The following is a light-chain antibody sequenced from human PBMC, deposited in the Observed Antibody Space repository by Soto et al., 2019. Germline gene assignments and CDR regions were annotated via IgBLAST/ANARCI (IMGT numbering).Light chain of an antibody. CDR2: GAS. CDR1: QSVSSSF. V-gene: IGKV3-20*01. Sequence: EIVLTQSPGTLSLSPGERATLSCRASQSVSSSFLAWYQQKPGQAPRLLIYGASSRATGIPDRFSGSGSGTDFTLTISRLEPEDFAVYYCQQYRSSPFTFGPGTKVDFK. J-gene: IGKJ3*01. CDR3: QQYRSSPFT.